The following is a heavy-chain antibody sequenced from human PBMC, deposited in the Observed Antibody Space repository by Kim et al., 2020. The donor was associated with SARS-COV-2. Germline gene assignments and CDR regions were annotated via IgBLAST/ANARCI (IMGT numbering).Heavy chain of an antibody. Sequence: GGSLRLSCAVSGFTFRNYAMSWVRQAPGKGLEWVSAISAGGGRSYYAQSVKGRFTISSDNSKNTLYLQMNSLRAEDTALYYCAKGRSSSAWSSNDYCGQG. D-gene: IGHD6-19*01. CDR2: ISAGGGRS. CDR1: GFTFRNYA. J-gene: IGHJ4*02. CDR3: AKGRSSSAWSSNDY. V-gene: IGHV3-23*01.